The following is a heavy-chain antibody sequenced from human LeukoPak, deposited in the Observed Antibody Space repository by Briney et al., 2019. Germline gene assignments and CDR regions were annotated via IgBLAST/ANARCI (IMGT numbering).Heavy chain of an antibody. D-gene: IGHD1-26*01. CDR3: AKDRGVGIYYFDS. V-gene: IGHV3-9*01. CDR1: GFTFSSYS. J-gene: IGHJ4*02. Sequence: GGSLRLSCAASGFTFSSYSMNWVRQAPGKGLEWVSGINWNSGYIGYAESVKGRFTISRDNAKSSLYLQMNSLRTEDTALYYCAKDRGVGIYYFDSWGQGTLVTVSS. CDR2: INWNSGYI.